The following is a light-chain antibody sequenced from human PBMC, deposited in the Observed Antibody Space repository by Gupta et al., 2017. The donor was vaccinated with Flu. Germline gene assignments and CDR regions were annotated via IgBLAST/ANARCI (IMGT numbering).Light chain of an antibody. J-gene: IGKJ2*01. CDR2: GAS. Sequence: DIQMTQSPSSLSASVGDRVPITSRASQSISSYLNWYQQKPGRAPELLIYGASSLQSGVPSRFSGSGSGTDFTLTISSLQPEDFATYYCQHSYTTPRTFGHGTKLESK. V-gene: IGKV1-39*01. CDR1: QSISSY. CDR3: QHSYTTPRT.